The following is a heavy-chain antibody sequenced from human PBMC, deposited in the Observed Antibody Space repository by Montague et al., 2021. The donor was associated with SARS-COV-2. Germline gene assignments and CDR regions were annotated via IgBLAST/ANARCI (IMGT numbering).Heavy chain of an antibody. CDR1: GFTLSSYS. V-gene: IGHV3-21*01. J-gene: IGHJ5*02. CDR2: ISSSSSYI. CDR3: ARDRYYDILTGYWGFDP. Sequence: SLRLSCAASGFTLSSYSMNWVRQAPGKGLEWVSSISSSSSYIYYAGSVKGRFTISRDNAKNSLYLQMNSLRAEDTAVYYCARDRYYDILTGYWGFDPWGQGTLVTVSS. D-gene: IGHD3-9*01.